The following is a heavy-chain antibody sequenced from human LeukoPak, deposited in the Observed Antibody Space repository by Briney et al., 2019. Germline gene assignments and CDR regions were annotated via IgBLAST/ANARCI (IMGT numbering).Heavy chain of an antibody. Sequence: GGSLRLSCAASGFTFSSYGMHWVRQAPGKGLEWVAVIWYDGSNKHYADSVKGRFTISRDNSKNTLYLQMNSLRAEDTAVYYCAIGGYSYGDGDWFDPWGQGTLVTVSS. J-gene: IGHJ5*02. CDR3: AIGGYSYGDGDWFDP. CDR2: IWYDGSNK. CDR1: GFTFSSYG. V-gene: IGHV3-33*01. D-gene: IGHD5-18*01.